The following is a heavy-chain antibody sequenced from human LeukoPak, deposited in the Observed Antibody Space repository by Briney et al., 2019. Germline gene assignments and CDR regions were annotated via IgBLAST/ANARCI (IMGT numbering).Heavy chain of an antibody. CDR1: GGSISSYY. CDR2: IYTSGST. V-gene: IGHV4-4*07. D-gene: IGHD2/OR15-2a*01. J-gene: IGHJ3*02. Sequence: SETLSLTCTVSGGSISSYYWSWIRQPAGTGLEWMGRIYTSGSTNYNPSLKSRVTMSVDTSKNQFSLKLSSVTAADTAVYYCASKNDLSTFDIWGQGTMVTVSS. CDR3: ASKNDLSTFDI.